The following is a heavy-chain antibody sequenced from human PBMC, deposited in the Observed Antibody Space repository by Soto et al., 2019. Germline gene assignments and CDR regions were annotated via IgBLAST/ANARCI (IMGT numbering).Heavy chain of an antibody. J-gene: IGHJ4*02. V-gene: IGHV1-69*02. CDR1: GGTFSSYT. CDR3: ARVGYCSSTSCYAFFDY. CDR2: IIPILGIA. Sequence: SVKVSCKASGGTFSSYTISWVRQAPGQGLEWMGRIIPILGIANYAQKFQGRVTITADKSTSTAYMELSSLRSEDTAVYYCARVGYCSSTSCYAFFDYWGQGTLVTVSS. D-gene: IGHD2-2*03.